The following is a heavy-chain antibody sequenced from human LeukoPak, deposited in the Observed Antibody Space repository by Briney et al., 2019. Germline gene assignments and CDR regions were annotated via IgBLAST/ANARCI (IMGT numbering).Heavy chain of an antibody. CDR3: ARGGDYPFDY. V-gene: IGHV4-61*02. CDR2: IYTSGNT. D-gene: IGHD4-17*01. J-gene: IGHJ4*02. CDR1: GGSISSGSHS. Sequence: SETLSLTCTVSGGSISSGSHSWSWIRQPAGKGLDWIGRIYTSGNTNYNPSLKSRVTISLDMSKNQFSLKLSSVTTADTALCYCARGGDYPFDYWGQGTLVTVSS.